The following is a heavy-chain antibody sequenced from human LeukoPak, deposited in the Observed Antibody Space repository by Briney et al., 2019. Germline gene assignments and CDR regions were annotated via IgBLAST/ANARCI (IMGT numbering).Heavy chain of an antibody. J-gene: IGHJ5*02. V-gene: IGHV3-48*04. D-gene: IGHD3-22*01. CDR1: GFTFSSYS. CDR2: ISSSGSTI. Sequence: PGGSLRLSCAASGFTFSSYSMNWVRQAPGKGLEWVSYISSSGSTIYYADSVKGRFTTSRDNAKNSLYLQMNSLRAEDTAVYYCARAGSGYRYWFDPWGQGTLVTVSS. CDR3: ARAGSGYRYWFDP.